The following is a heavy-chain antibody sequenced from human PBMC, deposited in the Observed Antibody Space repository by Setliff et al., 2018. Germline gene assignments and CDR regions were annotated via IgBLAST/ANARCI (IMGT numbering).Heavy chain of an antibody. CDR2: LYSSGST. D-gene: IGHD7-27*01. Sequence: SEPLSLTCTVSGGSISSGPYYWNWFRQPAGKGLEWIGRLYSSGSTNYNPSLKSRVTISVDTSKNQFSLKLSSVTAADTAVYYCASTDWGWGYYFDYWGQGTLVTVSS. J-gene: IGHJ4*02. V-gene: IGHV4-61*02. CDR1: GGSISSGPYY. CDR3: ASTDWGWGYYFDY.